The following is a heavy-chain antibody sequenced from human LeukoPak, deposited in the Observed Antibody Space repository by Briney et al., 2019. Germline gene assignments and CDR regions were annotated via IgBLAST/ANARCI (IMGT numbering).Heavy chain of an antibody. J-gene: IGHJ1*01. CDR2: INPNSGDT. D-gene: IGHD6-13*01. CDR3: ARVLIAASLCY. Sequence: ASVKVSCKASGYTFTGYYMHWVRQAPGQGLEWMGWINPNSGDTNYAQKFQGRVTMTRDTSISTAYMELSRLRSDDTAAYYCARVLIAASLCYWGQGTLVTVSS. CDR1: GYTFTGYY. V-gene: IGHV1-2*02.